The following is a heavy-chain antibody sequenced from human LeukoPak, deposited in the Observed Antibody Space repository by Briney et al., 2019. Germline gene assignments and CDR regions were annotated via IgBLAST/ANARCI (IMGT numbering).Heavy chain of an antibody. CDR3: VRYITMVRGVKYYFDY. J-gene: IGHJ4*02. Sequence: SVKGRFTISRDNAKNSLYLQMNSLRAEDTAVYYCVRYITMVRGVKYYFDYWGQGTLVTVSS. D-gene: IGHD3-10*01. V-gene: IGHV3-21*04.